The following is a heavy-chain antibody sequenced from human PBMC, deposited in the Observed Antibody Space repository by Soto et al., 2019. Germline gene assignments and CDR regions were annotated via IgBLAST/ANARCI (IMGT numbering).Heavy chain of an antibody. V-gene: IGHV3-21*01. CDR2: ISSSSSYI. D-gene: IGHD2-2*03. J-gene: IGHJ3*02. CDR1: GFTFSSYS. CDR3: ARDPGGYSAFDI. Sequence: EVQLVESGGGLVKPGGSLRLSCAASGFTFSSYSMNWVRQAPGKGLEWVSSISSSSSYIYYADSVKGRFTISRDNAKNSLYLQMNSLRAEDTAVYYCARDPGGYSAFDIWGQGTMVTVSS.